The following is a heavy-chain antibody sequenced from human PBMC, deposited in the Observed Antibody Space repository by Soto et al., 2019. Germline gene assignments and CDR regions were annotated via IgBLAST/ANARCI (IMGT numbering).Heavy chain of an antibody. CDR2: IYDSGGT. CDR1: GGSIRTYF. J-gene: IGHJ3*02. CDR3: ARHGGYDILTGEDAFDI. V-gene: IGHV4-59*08. D-gene: IGHD3-9*01. Sequence: SETLSLTCTVSGGSIRTYFWSWIRQPPGKGLEWIGYIYDSGGTNYNPSLKSRVTISVDTSKNQFSLNLSSVTAADTAVYYCARHGGYDILTGEDAFDIWGQGTMVTVSS.